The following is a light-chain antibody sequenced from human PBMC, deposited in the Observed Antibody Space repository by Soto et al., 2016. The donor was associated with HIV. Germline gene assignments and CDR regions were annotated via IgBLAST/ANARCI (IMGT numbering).Light chain of an antibody. CDR3: QSADSSGAYVV. CDR1: ALPKQY. J-gene: IGLJ2*01. V-gene: IGLV3-25*03. CDR2: KDS. Sequence: SYELTQPPSVSVSPGQTARITCSGDALPKQYAFWYQQKSGQAPILVIYKDSERPSGIPERFSGSSSGTRVTLTITGVQTEDEADYYCQSADSSGAYVVFGGGTKLTV.